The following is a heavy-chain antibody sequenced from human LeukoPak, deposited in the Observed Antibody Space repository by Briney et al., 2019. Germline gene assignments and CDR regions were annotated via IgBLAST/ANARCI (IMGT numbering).Heavy chain of an antibody. V-gene: IGHV1-69*06. CDR1: GGTFSSYA. D-gene: IGHD3-10*01. Sequence: ASVKVSCKASGGTFSSYAISWVRQAPGQGLEWMGGIIPIFGTANYAQKFQGRVTITADKSTSTAYMELSSLRSEDTAVYYCARASYYYGSGSYRPVPGDHAFDIWGQGTMVTVSS. CDR3: ARASYYYGSGSYRPVPGDHAFDI. CDR2: IIPIFGTA. J-gene: IGHJ3*02.